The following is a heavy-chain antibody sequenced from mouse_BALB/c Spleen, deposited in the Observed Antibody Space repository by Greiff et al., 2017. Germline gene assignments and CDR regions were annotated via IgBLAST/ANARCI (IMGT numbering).Heavy chain of an antibody. D-gene: IGHD2-1*01. CDR2: INPYNDGT. J-gene: IGHJ1*01. CDR1: GYTFTSYV. Sequence: VQLQQSGPELVKPGASVKMSCKASGYTFTSYVMHWVKQKPGQGLEWIGYINPYNDGTKYNEKFKGKATLTSDKSSSTAYMELSSLTSEDSAVYYCAGKGVRYYGNYGYFDVWGAGTTVTVSS. CDR3: AGKGVRYYGNYGYFDV. V-gene: IGHV1-14*01.